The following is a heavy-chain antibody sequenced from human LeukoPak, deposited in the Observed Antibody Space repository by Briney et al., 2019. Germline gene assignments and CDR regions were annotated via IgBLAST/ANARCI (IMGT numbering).Heavy chain of an antibody. CDR3: ARGSSSSAGWYYMDV. Sequence: SVKVSCKASGGTFTSYAISWVRQARGQGLECMGGIIPIFGTANYAQKFQGRVTITADESTSTAYMELSSLRSEDTAVYYCARGSSSSAGWYYMDVWGKGTTVTVSS. V-gene: IGHV1-69*13. CDR2: IIPIFGTA. CDR1: GGTFTSYA. J-gene: IGHJ6*03. D-gene: IGHD6-13*01.